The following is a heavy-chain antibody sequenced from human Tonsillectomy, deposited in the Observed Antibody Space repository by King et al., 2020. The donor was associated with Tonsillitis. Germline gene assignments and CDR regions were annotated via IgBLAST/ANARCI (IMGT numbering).Heavy chain of an antibody. V-gene: IGHV3-15*05. CDR1: GFTFSNAW. CDR3: TTVLYGSGSYFH. J-gene: IGHJ4*02. Sequence: VQLVESGGGLVKPGGSLRLSCAASGFTFSNAWMSWVRQAPGKGLEWVGRIKSKTDGGTTDYAAPGKGRFTISRDDSKNTLYLQMNSLKTEDTAVYYCTTVLYGSGSYFHWGQGTLVIVSS. D-gene: IGHD3-10*01. CDR2: IKSKTDGGTT.